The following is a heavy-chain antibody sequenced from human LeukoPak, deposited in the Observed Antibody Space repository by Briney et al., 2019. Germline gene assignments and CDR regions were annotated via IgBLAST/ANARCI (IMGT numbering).Heavy chain of an antibody. D-gene: IGHD3-10*01. Sequence: GASVKVSCKASGYTFTGYYMHWVRQAPGQGLEWMGWINPNSGGTNYAQKFQGRVTMTRDTSTSTVYMELSSLRSEDTAVYYCAITMVRGVIRNWFDPWGQGTLVTVSS. CDR1: GYTFTGYY. V-gene: IGHV1-2*02. J-gene: IGHJ5*02. CDR2: INPNSGGT. CDR3: AITMVRGVIRNWFDP.